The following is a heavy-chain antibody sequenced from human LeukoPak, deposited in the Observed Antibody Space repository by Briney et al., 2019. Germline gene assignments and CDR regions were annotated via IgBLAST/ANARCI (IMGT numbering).Heavy chain of an antibody. CDR2: INTDGSST. CDR1: GVTFSSYW. V-gene: IGHV3-74*01. CDR3: ARDPGYYDSAKNWFDP. J-gene: IGHJ5*02. D-gene: IGHD3-22*01. Sequence: GGSLRLSCAASGVTFSSYWMHWVRQAPGKGLVWVSRINTDGSSTSYADSVKGRFTISRDNAKNTLYLQMNSLRAEDTAVYYCARDPGYYDSAKNWFDPWGQGTLVTVSS.